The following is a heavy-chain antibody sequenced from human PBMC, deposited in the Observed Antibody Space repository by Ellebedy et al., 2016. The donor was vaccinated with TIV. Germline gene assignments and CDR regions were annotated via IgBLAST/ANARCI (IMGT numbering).Heavy chain of an antibody. Sequence: GESLKTSCAASWFTFSGSAMHWVRQAPGKGLEWFGRIRNKANSYTTEYAASVKGRFTISRDDSKNSLYLQMNSLKTEDTAVYYCARDIVAGRGIGYWGQGTLVTVSS. CDR1: WFTFSGSA. J-gene: IGHJ4*02. V-gene: IGHV3-72*01. CDR2: IRNKANSYTT. CDR3: ARDIVAGRGIGY. D-gene: IGHD5-12*01.